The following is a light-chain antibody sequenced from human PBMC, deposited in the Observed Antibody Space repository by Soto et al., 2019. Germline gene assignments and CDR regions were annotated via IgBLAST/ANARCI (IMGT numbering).Light chain of an antibody. CDR2: EVS. Sequence: QSALTQPATVSGSPGQPITISCTGTSSDVGGYDYVSWYQQHLGKVPKLIIYEVSIRASGVSNRFSASKSANTASRTISGLQPEDEADDYCSSFTSSGTLFGGGTKLTVL. CDR1: SSDVGGYDY. V-gene: IGLV2-14*01. CDR3: SSFTSSGTL. J-gene: IGLJ3*02.